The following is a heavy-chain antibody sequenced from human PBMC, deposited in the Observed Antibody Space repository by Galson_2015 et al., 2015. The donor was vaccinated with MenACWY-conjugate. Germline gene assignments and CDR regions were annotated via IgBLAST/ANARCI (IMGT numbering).Heavy chain of an antibody. CDR3: ATYSLGWFLVT. V-gene: IGHV4-34*01. CDR1: GGSSSGYY. J-gene: IGHJ5*02. D-gene: IGHD3-3*01. CDR2: INHSGST. Sequence: ETLSLTCAVYGGSSSGYYWNWIRQPPGKGLEWIGEINHSGSTHYNPSLKSRVTISEDRSKNQFFLKLSSVTAADTAVYYCATYSLGWFLVTWGQGTLVTVSS.